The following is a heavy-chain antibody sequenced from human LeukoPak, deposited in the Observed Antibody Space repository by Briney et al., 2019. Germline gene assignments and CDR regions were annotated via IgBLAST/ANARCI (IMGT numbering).Heavy chain of an antibody. CDR3: ARGPYSSSWFIDY. J-gene: IGHJ4*02. Sequence: PSETLSLTCTVSGGSISSYYWSWIRQPPGKGLEWIGYIYYSGSTNYNPSLKSRVTISVDTSKNQFSLKLSSVTAAGTAVCYCARGPYSSSWFIDYWGQGTLVTVSS. D-gene: IGHD6-13*01. CDR2: IYYSGST. CDR1: GGSISSYY. V-gene: IGHV4-59*01.